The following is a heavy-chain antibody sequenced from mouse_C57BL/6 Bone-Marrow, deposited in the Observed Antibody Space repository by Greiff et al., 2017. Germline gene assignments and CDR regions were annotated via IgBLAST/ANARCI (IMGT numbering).Heavy chain of an antibody. CDR1: GYSITSGYD. Sequence: DVQLQESGPGMVKPSQSLSLTCTVTGYSITSGYDWHWIRHFPGNKLEWMGYISYRGSTNTNPSLKSLIFITHDTSKNHFFLKLNSVTTEDTATYYCARAGDYDYAMDYWGQGTSVTVSS. V-gene: IGHV3-1*01. J-gene: IGHJ4*01. CDR2: ISYRGST. CDR3: ARAGDYDYAMDY. D-gene: IGHD2-4*01.